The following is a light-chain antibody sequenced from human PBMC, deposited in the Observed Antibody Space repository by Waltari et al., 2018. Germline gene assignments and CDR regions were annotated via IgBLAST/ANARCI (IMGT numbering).Light chain of an antibody. V-gene: IGKV1-5*03. Sequence: DIQLTQSPTTLSASIGARVTITCRASQRIGDWLAWYQQKPGKAPKLLVQRAATLENGVPSRFSGRESGTEFTLTINNLQPDDFATYFCHQYLSSSTFGAGTTVDFK. J-gene: IGKJ3*01. CDR2: RAA. CDR3: HQYLSSST. CDR1: QRIGDW.